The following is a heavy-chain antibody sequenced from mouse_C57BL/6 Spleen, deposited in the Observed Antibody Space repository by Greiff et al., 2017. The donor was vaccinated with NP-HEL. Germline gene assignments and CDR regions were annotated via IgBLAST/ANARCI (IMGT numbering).Heavy chain of an antibody. J-gene: IGHJ2*01. D-gene: IGHD2-4*01. V-gene: IGHV1-82*01. CDR2: IYPGDGDT. Sequence: QVQLQQSGPELVKPGASVKISCKASGYAFSSSWMNWVKQRPGKGLEWIGRIYPGDGDTNYNGKFKGKATLTADKSSSTAYMQLSSLTSEDSAVDFCARFYDYDGGFDYWGQGTTLTVSS. CDR3: ARFYDYDGGFDY. CDR1: GYAFSSSW.